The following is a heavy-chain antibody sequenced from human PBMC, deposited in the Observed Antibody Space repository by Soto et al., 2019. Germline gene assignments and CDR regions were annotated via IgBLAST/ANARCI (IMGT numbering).Heavy chain of an antibody. J-gene: IGHJ3*02. D-gene: IGHD2-2*01. Sequence: ASVKVSCKASGYTFTSYGISWVRQAPGQGLEWMGWISAYNGNTNYAQKLQGRVTMTTDTSTSTAYMELRSLRSDDTAVYYCAREGRGCSSTSCPVDAFDIWGQGTMVTVSS. CDR3: AREGRGCSSTSCPVDAFDI. CDR2: ISAYNGNT. CDR1: GYTFTSYG. V-gene: IGHV1-18*01.